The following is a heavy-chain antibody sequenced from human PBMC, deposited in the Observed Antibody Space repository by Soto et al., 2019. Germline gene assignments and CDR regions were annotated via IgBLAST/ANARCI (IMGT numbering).Heavy chain of an antibody. CDR1: GYTFNSYG. CDR2: ISAYNGNT. CDR3: ARGRGSPDYDFWSGSIDP. V-gene: IGHV1-18*01. J-gene: IGHJ5*02. Sequence: ASVKVSCKASGYTFNSYGISWVRQAPGQGLEWMGWISAYNGNTNYAQKLQGRVTMTTDTSTSTAYMELRSLRSDDTAVYYCARGRGSPDYDFWSGSIDPWGQGTLVTVSS. D-gene: IGHD3-3*01.